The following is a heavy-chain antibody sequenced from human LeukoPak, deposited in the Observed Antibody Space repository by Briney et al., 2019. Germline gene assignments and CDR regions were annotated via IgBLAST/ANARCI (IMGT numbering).Heavy chain of an antibody. CDR3: AREDDSSGYYYLY. CDR2: IIPILGIA. CDR1: GGTFSSYT. Sequence: ASVKVSCKASGGTFSSYTISWVRQAPGQGLEWMGRIIPILGIANYAQKFQGRVTITADKSTSTAYMELSSLRSEDTAVYYCAREDDSSGYYYLYWGQGTLVTVSS. D-gene: IGHD3-22*01. J-gene: IGHJ4*02. V-gene: IGHV1-69*04.